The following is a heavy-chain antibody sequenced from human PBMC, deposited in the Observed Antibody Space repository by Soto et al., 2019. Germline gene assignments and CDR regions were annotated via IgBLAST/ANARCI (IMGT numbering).Heavy chain of an antibody. CDR2: IHYSGST. V-gene: IGHV4-31*03. J-gene: IGHJ4*02. CDR3: ARDTRVAFSYFDN. CDR1: GDSISSGDYY. Sequence: QVQLQESGPGLAKPSQTLSLTCIVSGDSISSGDYYWSWIRQHPGKGLEWIGQIHYSGSTYYNPSLMRRVTISVDTSKNQCSLRLSSVTAADTAVYYCARDTRVAFSYFDNWGQGALVTVSS. D-gene: IGHD2-21*01.